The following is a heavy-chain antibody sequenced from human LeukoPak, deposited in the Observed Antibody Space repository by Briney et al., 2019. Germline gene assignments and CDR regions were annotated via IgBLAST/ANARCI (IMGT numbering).Heavy chain of an antibody. Sequence: HRASVKVSCKASGGTFSSYAISWVRQAPGRGLEWMGGIIPIFGTANYAQKFQGRVTITTDESTSTAYMELSSLRSEDTAVYYCARGAGYCSSTSCYPPDYYYMDVWGKGTTVTVSS. CDR1: GGTFSSYA. V-gene: IGHV1-69*05. CDR2: IIPIFGTA. J-gene: IGHJ6*03. CDR3: ARGAGYCSSTSCYPPDYYYMDV. D-gene: IGHD2-2*01.